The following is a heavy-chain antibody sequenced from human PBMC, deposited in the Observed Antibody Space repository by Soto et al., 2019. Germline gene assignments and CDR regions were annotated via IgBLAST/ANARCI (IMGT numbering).Heavy chain of an antibody. D-gene: IGHD3-3*01. J-gene: IGHJ4*02. CDR3: ARGSGYYTPPDY. Sequence: GGSLRLSCTASGFTFSAYSMNWVRQAPGKGLEWVSSISGSRSNIYYADSVKGRFTISRDNAKNSLYLQMNSLRAEDTAVYFCARGSGYYTPPDYWGQGTLVTVSS. CDR1: GFTFSAYS. CDR2: ISGSRSNI. V-gene: IGHV3-21*01.